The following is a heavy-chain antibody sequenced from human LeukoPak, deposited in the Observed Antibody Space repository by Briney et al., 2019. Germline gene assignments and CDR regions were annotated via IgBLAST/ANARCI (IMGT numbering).Heavy chain of an antibody. CDR3: ARADYSSSWSHEYFYMDV. V-gene: IGHV4-38-2*02. CDR2: IYHSGNT. Sequence: RTSETLSLTCTVSAYSISSGYYWGWIRQPPGKGLEWIGSIYHSGNTYYNPSLKSRVTMSVDTSKNRFSLNLRSATAADTAVYYCARADYSSSWSHEYFYMDVWGKGTTVTVSS. J-gene: IGHJ6*03. D-gene: IGHD6-13*01. CDR1: AYSISSGYY.